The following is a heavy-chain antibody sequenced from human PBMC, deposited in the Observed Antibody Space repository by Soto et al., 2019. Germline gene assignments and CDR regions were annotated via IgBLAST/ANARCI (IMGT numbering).Heavy chain of an antibody. V-gene: IGHV3-33*01. D-gene: IGHD5-18*01. CDR2: IWYDGSNK. Sequence: PGGSLRLSCAASGFTFSSYGMHWVRQAQGKGLEWVAVIWYDGSNKYYADSVKGRFTIPRDNSKNTLYLQMNSLSAEDTAVYSCARXNLDTAMVYYYYYGLDVWGQGTTVTVSS. CDR3: ARXNLDTAMVYYYYYGLDV. CDR1: GFTFSSYG. J-gene: IGHJ6*02.